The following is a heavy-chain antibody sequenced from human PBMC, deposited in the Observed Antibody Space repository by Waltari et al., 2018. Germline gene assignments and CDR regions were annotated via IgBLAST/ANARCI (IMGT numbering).Heavy chain of an antibody. V-gene: IGHV1-2*02. CDR2: INPKSGAT. D-gene: IGHD3-3*01. CDR1: GSTFSAYY. Sequence: QVHLVQSGAEVKKPGASVRVSCKTSGSTFSAYYIYWGRQAPGQGLEWMGWINPKSGATNPAQKFQGRVTLTRDTSTSTVYMELRGLTSDDTAIFYCARDLFPNFWSGYGFDIWGQGTKVTVSS. CDR3: ARDLFPNFWSGYGFDI. J-gene: IGHJ3*02.